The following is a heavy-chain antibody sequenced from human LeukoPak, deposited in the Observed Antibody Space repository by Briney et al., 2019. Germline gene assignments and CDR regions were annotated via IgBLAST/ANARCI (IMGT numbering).Heavy chain of an antibody. D-gene: IGHD3-22*01. CDR3: SKGGRWDYYDSSH. J-gene: IGHJ3*01. V-gene: IGHV3-23*01. CDR2: ISGSGGST. CDR1: GFTFSSYG. Sequence: PGGSLRLSCTASGFTFSSYGINWVRLAPGKGLEWVSSISGSGGSTFYYADSVKGRFTVSRDNSKNTVYLQMNSLRADDTAVYYCSKGGRWDYYDSSHWGQGTMVIVSS.